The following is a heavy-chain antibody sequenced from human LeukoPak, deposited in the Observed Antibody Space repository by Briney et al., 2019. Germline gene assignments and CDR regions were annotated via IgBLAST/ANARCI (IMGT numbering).Heavy chain of an antibody. Sequence: PGGSLRLSCAASGFTFNSYAMTWVRQAPGKGLEWVSSISGSGGSTYYADSVKGRFTISRDNSKNTLCLQMNSLRAEDTAVYYCASRQNTIYYMDIWGKGTTVTVSS. CDR1: GFTFNSYA. CDR3: ASRQNTIYYMDI. CDR2: ISGSGGST. V-gene: IGHV3-23*01. D-gene: IGHD3-3*01. J-gene: IGHJ6*03.